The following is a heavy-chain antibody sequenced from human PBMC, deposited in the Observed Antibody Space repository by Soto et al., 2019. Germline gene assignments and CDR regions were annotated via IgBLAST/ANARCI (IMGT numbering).Heavy chain of an antibody. CDR3: ARIFADPPHYFSHYMDA. J-gene: IGHJ6*03. V-gene: IGHV4-59*08. CDR2: MYYSVNT. Sequence: QVQLRESGPGLVKPSETLSLTCSVSGGSISSFYWSWIRQPPGKGLEWIGYMYYSVNTHYNSSPKRRVTLAAYTSKHPFSLKLRSVTAADTAVYYCARIFADPPHYFSHYMDAWGTGITVTVSS. D-gene: IGHD1-26*01. CDR1: GGSISSFY.